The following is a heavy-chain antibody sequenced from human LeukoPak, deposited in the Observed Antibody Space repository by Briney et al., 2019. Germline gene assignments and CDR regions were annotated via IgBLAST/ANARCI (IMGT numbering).Heavy chain of an antibody. CDR3: ARALSYSSGWLERPTNWFDP. J-gene: IGHJ5*02. V-gene: IGHV4-39*01. CDR1: GGSISSSYYY. D-gene: IGHD6-19*01. Sequence: ASETLSLTCTVSGGSISSSYYYWGWIRQPPGKGLEWIGSIYYSGSTYYNPSLKSRVAISVDTSKNQFSLKLSSVTAADTAVYYCARALSYSSGWLERPTNWFDPWGQGTLVTVSS. CDR2: IYYSGST.